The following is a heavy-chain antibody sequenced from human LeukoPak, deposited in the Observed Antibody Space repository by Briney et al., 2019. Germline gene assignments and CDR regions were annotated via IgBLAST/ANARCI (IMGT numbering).Heavy chain of an antibody. J-gene: IGHJ6*02. CDR2: IYPGDSDT. Sequence: GESLKISCKGSGYSFTSYWIGWVRQMPGKGLEWMGIIYPGDSDTRYSPSFQGQVTISADKSISTAYLQWSSLKASDTAMCYCARHSCSGGSCFEVGAYYYYGMDVWGQGTTVTVSS. CDR1: GYSFTSYW. CDR3: ARHSCSGGSCFEVGAYYYYGMDV. V-gene: IGHV5-51*01. D-gene: IGHD2-15*01.